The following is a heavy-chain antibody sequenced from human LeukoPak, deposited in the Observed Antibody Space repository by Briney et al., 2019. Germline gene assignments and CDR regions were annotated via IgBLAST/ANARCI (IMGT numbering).Heavy chain of an antibody. CDR2: INPNSGNT. V-gene: IGHV1-8*01. D-gene: IGHD2-2*01. CDR3: ARGGPYCSSTSCYYYYGMDV. J-gene: IGHJ6*02. CDR1: GYTFTSYY. Sequence: GASVKVSCKASGYTFTSYYMNWVRQAPGQGLEWMGWINPNSGNTGYAQKFQGRVTMTRNTSISTAYMELSSLRSEDTAVYYCARGGPYCSSTSCYYYYGMDVWGQGTTVTVSS.